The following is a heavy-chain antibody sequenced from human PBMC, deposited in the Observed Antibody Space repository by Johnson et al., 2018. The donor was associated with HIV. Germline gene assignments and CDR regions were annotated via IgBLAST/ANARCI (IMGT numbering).Heavy chain of an antibody. V-gene: IGHV3-30*02. CDR1: GFTFSSYG. CDR3: ARDFGLFLGKDDAFDI. CDR2: IRYDGSTK. D-gene: IGHD7-27*01. Sequence: HVQLVESGGGVVQPGGSLRLSCAASGFTFSSYGMHWVRQAPGKGLEWVAFIRYDGSTKYYADSVKGRFTISRDNSKNTLYLQMNSLRAEDTAVYYCARDFGLFLGKDDAFDIWGQGTMVTVSS. J-gene: IGHJ3*02.